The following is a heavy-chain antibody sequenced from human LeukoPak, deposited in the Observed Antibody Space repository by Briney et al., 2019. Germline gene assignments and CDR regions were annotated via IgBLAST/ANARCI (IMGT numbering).Heavy chain of an antibody. CDR2: INTNTGNP. V-gene: IGHV7-4-1*04. CDR1: GYTFTSYA. CDR3: ARGPRITGTGYYYYGMDV. D-gene: IGHD1/OR15-1a*01. J-gene: IGHJ6*02. Sequence: ASVKVSCKASGYTFTSYAMNWVRQAPGQGLEWMGWINTNTGNPTYAQGFTGRFVFSLDTSVSMAYLQISSLKAEDTAVYYCARGPRITGTGYYYYGMDVWGQGTTVTVSS.